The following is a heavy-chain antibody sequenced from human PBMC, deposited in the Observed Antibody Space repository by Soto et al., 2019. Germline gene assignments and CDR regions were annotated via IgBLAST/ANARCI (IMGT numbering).Heavy chain of an antibody. V-gene: IGHV4-34*01. CDR1: GGSFSGYY. J-gene: IGHJ5*02. D-gene: IGHD3-3*01. CDR3: ARAYAYYDFWSGYYIRSGDWFDP. CDR2: INHSGST. Sequence: PSETLSLTCDVYGGSFSGYYWSWIRQPPGKGLEWIGEINHSGSTNYNPSLKSRVAISVDTSKNQFSLKLSSVTAADTAVYYCARAYAYYDFWSGYYIRSGDWFDPWGQGTLVTVSS.